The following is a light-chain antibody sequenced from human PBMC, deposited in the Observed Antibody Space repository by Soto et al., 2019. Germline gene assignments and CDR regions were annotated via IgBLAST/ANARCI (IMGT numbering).Light chain of an antibody. V-gene: IGKV1-27*01. J-gene: IGKJ4*01. CDR2: AAS. Sequence: DIQMTQSPSSLSASVADRVTITCRASQDVGNYLAWYQQKPGKVPKLLIYAASTLQSGVASRFSGSGSGTDFTLTISSLQPEDVATYYCQRYNNVPLTFGGGTKVEI. CDR1: QDVGNY. CDR3: QRYNNVPLT.